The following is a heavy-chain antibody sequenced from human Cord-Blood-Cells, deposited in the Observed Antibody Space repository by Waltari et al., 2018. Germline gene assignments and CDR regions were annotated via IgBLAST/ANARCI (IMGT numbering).Heavy chain of an antibody. D-gene: IGHD3-16*01. CDR3: AWSMGDRNAFDI. CDR2: IYHSGST. J-gene: IGHJ3*02. CDR1: GYSISRGYY. Sequence: QVQLQESGPGLVKPSETLSLTCTVSGYSISRGYYWGWIRQPPGKGLEWIGSIYHSGSTYHNPSLKRRVTISVDTSKNQFSLKLSSVTAADTAVYYCAWSMGDRNAFDIWGQGTMVTVSS. V-gene: IGHV4-38-2*02.